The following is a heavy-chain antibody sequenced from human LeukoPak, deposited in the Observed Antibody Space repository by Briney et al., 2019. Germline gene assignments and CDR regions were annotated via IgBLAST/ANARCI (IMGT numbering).Heavy chain of an antibody. CDR1: GYAFTGYY. J-gene: IGHJ4*02. CDR2: INPNSGGT. Sequence: ASVKLSCKAAGYAFTGYYMHWGRQSPGQGLEWRGGINPNSGGTNYAQKYHGRVTMTRSTSISTAYMELSRLRSDDTAVYYCASYSYDSSGYYYAKDYWGQGTLVTVSS. V-gene: IGHV1-2*02. D-gene: IGHD3-22*01. CDR3: ASYSYDSSGYYYAKDY.